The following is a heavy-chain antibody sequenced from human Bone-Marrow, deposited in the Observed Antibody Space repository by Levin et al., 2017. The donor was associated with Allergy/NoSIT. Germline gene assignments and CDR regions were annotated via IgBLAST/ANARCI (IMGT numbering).Heavy chain of an antibody. CDR1: GYTFTSYD. CDR2: MNPNSGNT. D-gene: IGHD2-2*02. Sequence: GESLKISCKASGYTFTSYDINWVRQATGQGLEWMGWMNPNSGNTGYAQKFQGRVTMTRNTSISTAYMELSSLRSEDTAVYYCARGRRDYCSSTSCYTYYYYYYGMDVWGQGTTVTVSS. V-gene: IGHV1-8*01. J-gene: IGHJ6*02. CDR3: ARGRRDYCSSTSCYTYYYYYYGMDV.